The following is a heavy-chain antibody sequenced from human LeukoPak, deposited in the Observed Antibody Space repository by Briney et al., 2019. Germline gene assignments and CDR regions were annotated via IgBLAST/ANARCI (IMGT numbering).Heavy chain of an antibody. J-gene: IGHJ3*02. CDR1: GYTFTSYG. CDR2: ISAYNGNT. D-gene: IGHD2-15*01. CDR3: ARVDGVVVVAIEAFDI. V-gene: IGHV1-18*01. Sequence: ASVKVSCKASGYTFTSYGISWVRQAPGQGLEWMGWISAYNGNTNYAQKLQGRVTMTTDTSTSTAYMELRSLRSDDTAVYYCARVDGVVVVAIEAFDIWGQGTMVTVSS.